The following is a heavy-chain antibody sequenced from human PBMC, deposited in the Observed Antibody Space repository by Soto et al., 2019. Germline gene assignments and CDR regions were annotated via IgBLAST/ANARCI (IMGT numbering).Heavy chain of an antibody. CDR1: GYTFTGYY. D-gene: IGHD6-19*01. CDR3: ARDESSRWYMFXY. Sequence: ASVKVSCKASGYTFTGYYMHWVRQAPGQGLEWMGCINPNSGGTNYAQKFQGRVTVTRDTSISTAYMELSRLRYDDTAVYYCARDESSRWYMFXYWGKGTLVSVX. J-gene: IGHJ4*02. CDR2: INPNSGGT. V-gene: IGHV1-2*02.